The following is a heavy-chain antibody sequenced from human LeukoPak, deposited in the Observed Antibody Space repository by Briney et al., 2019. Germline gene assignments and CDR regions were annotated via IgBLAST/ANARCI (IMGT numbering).Heavy chain of an antibody. D-gene: IGHD3-22*01. CDR3: ARDFTYYDTSDYYSPLPTFDY. Sequence: GASVKVSCKTSRYTFTGYYMHWVRQAPGQGLEWMGWMNPNSGGTNYAQKFQGRVTMTRDTSISTAYMELSRLRSDDTAVYYCARDFTYYDTSDYYSPLPTFDYWGQGALVTVSS. CDR1: RYTFTGYY. J-gene: IGHJ4*02. V-gene: IGHV1-2*02. CDR2: MNPNSGGT.